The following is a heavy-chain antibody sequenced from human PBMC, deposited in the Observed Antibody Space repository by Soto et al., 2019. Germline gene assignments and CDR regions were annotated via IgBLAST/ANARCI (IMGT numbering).Heavy chain of an antibody. CDR2: ISNGVETT. CDR1: GFIFTDYS. CDR3: SRVANRSVGYNFYS. D-gene: IGHD5-12*01. V-gene: IGHV3-11*01. Sequence: QVQLVESGGGLVEPGGSLRLSCAASGFIFTDYSMTWIRQAPGKGLEWVSYISNGVETTQYADFVRGRFTVSRDNAKEVLFRQMTILRDDDSALYYCSRVANRSVGYNFYSWGRGALVTVSS. J-gene: IGHJ1*01.